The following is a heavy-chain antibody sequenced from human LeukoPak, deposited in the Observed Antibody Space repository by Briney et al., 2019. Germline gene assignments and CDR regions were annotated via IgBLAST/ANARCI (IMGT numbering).Heavy chain of an antibody. CDR3: ARDYNYYYYYYMDV. CDR2: IYYSGST. D-gene: IGHD1-1*01. J-gene: IGHJ6*03. Sequence: SETLSLTCTVSGGSISSHYWSWIRQPPGKGLEWIGYIYYSGSTNYNPSLKSRVTISVDTSKNQFSLKLSSVTAADTAVYYCARDYNYYYYYYMDVWGKGTTATVSS. CDR1: GGSISSHY. V-gene: IGHV4-59*11.